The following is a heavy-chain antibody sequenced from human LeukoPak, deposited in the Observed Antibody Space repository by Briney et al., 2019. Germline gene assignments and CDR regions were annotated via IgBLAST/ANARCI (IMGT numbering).Heavy chain of an antibody. D-gene: IGHD3-3*01. CDR3: ARDSTIVEGSLFDS. Sequence: TSETLSFTCTVSGGSVSNAGYYWNWVRQPPGKALEWIGNIDSRGNTNSGPSLKSRVTISVDTSKNQFSLKLTAVTAADTAVYFCARDSTIVEGSLFDSWGQGKLVTVSS. V-gene: IGHV4-61*08. J-gene: IGHJ4*02. CDR2: IDSRGNT. CDR1: GGSVSNAGYY.